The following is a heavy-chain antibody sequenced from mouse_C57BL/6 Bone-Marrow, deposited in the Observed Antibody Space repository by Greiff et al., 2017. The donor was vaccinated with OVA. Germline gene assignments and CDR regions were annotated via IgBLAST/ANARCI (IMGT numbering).Heavy chain of an antibody. V-gene: IGHV5-17*01. Sequence: EVKLMESGGGLVKPGGSLKLSCAASGFTFSDYGMHWVRQAPEKGLEWVAYISSGSSTIYYADTVKGRFTISRDNAKNTLFLQMTSLRSEDTAMYYCARPYDAWFAYWGQGTLVTVSA. CDR3: ARPYDAWFAY. D-gene: IGHD2-3*01. CDR1: GFTFSDYG. CDR2: ISSGSSTI. J-gene: IGHJ3*01.